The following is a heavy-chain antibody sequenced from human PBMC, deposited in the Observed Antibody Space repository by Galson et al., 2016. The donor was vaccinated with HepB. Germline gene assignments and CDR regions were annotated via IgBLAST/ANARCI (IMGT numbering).Heavy chain of an antibody. Sequence: SLRLSCAASGFTFRKYGMHWVRQAPGKGLEWVAVISYDGSNKYSTESVKGRFTISRDNSKNTLFLQMNSLRVEDTAVYYCAKAPNPGTTLYPLDYWGQGSVVTVSS. D-gene: IGHD1-7*01. CDR1: GFTFRKYG. CDR3: AKAPNPGTTLYPLDY. V-gene: IGHV3-30*18. CDR2: ISYDGSNK. J-gene: IGHJ4*02.